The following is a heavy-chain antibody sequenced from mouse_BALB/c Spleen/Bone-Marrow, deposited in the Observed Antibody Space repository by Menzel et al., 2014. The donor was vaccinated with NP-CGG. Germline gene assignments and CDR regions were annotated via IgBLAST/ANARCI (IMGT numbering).Heavy chain of an antibody. CDR2: IYPGDGDT. V-gene: IGHV1-82*01. J-gene: IGHJ4*01. Sequence: QVQLQQSGPELVEPGASVKISCKASDYAFXTSWMNWVKQRPGQGLEWIGRIYPGDGDTYYNGKFKGKATLTADKSSSTAYMQLSSLTSVDSAVYFCARSDGYRAMDYWGQGTSVTVSS. D-gene: IGHD2-3*01. CDR1: DYAFXTSW. CDR3: ARSDGYRAMDY.